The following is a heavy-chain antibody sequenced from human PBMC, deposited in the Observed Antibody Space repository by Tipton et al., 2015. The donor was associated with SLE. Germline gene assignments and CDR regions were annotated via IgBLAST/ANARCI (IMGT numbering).Heavy chain of an antibody. CDR3: AREPVYYYYYMDV. CDR2: INHSGST. V-gene: IGHV4-34*01. J-gene: IGHJ6*03. Sequence: TLSLTCAVYGGSFSGYYWNWVRQPPGKGLEWIGEINHSGSTNYNPSLKSRVTISVDTSKIQFSLKLNSVTAADTAVYYCAREPVYYYYYMDVWGKGTTVTVSS. CDR1: GGSFSGYY.